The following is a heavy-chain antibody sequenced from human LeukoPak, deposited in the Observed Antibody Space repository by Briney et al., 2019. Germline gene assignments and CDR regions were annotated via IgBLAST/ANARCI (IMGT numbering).Heavy chain of an antibody. Sequence: ASVKVSCKASGYTFTSYYMHWVRQAPGQGLEWMGIINPSGGSTSYAQKFQGRVTMTRDMSTSTVYMELSSLRAEDTAVYYCARDLYFETSGYYYSDYWGQGTLVTVSS. CDR2: INPSGGST. J-gene: IGHJ4*02. D-gene: IGHD3-22*01. CDR3: ARDLYFETSGYYYSDY. V-gene: IGHV1-46*01. CDR1: GYTFTSYY.